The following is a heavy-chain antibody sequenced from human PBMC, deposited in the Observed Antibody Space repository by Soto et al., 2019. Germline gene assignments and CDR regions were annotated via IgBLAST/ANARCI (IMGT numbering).Heavy chain of an antibody. CDR3: ARLAGATETKYYYYGMDV. V-gene: IGHV5-51*01. D-gene: IGHD1-26*01. CDR1: GYTFTDYW. J-gene: IGHJ6*02. CDR2: IYPGDSDT. Sequence: GESLKISCKGSGYTFTDYWIGWVRQLPGKGLEWMGIIYPGDSDTRYSPSFQGHVTITVDKSTSTAYLQWSSLKASDTAMYYCARLAGATETKYYYYGMDVWGQGTTVTVSS.